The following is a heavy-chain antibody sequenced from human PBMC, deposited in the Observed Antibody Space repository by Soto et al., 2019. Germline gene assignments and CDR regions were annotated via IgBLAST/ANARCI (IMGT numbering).Heavy chain of an antibody. D-gene: IGHD2-15*01. Sequence: SETLSLTCSVSGGSFNGFFWSWIRQPPGKGLEWIGEINHTGGTNYNPSLKSRVTISTDTSKNQFSLRLTSVTAADTAVYFCARGYSNHRRRGWDSAVNDYWGQGSLVTVSS. CDR1: GGSFNGFF. V-gene: IGHV4-34*01. CDR3: ARGYSNHRRRGWDSAVNDY. CDR2: INHTGGT. J-gene: IGHJ4*02.